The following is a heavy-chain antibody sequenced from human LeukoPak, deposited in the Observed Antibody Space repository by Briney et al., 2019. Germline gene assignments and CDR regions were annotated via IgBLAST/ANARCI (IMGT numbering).Heavy chain of an antibody. CDR2: ITDSGGIT. J-gene: IGHJ4*02. Sequence: GSLRLSCVASGFTFSTYTMSWVRQAPGKGLEYVSSITDSGGITYYADSVKGRFTISRDDSKNTLYLQMNSLRAEDTAVYYCANKHISSGDLGYWGQGTLVTVSS. V-gene: IGHV3-23*01. CDR1: GFTFSTYT. CDR3: ANKHISSGDLGY. D-gene: IGHD6-13*01.